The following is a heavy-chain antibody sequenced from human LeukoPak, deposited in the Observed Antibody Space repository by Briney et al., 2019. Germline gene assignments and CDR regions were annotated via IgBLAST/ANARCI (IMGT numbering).Heavy chain of an antibody. J-gene: IGHJ4*02. CDR2: IWSDGGNK. CDR1: GFTFSDYG. V-gene: IGHV3-30*02. Sequence: GGSLILSCAASGFTFSDYGMHWVRQAPGKGLEWVALIWSDGGNKYYADSVKGRFTISRDNSKNTLYLQMNSLRPDDTAVYYCAKEVSSGSLDFWGQGTLVTVSS. D-gene: IGHD6-19*01. CDR3: AKEVSSGSLDF.